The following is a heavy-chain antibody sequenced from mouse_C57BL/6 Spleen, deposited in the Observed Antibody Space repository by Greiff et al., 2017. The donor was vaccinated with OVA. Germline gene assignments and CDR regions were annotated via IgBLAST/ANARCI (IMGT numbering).Heavy chain of an antibody. Sequence: EVKVEESGGGLVKPGGSLKLSCAASGFTFSSYTMSWVRQTPEKRLEWVATISGGGGNTYYPDSVKGRFTISRDNATTTLYLQMSSLRSEDTALYYCARGIYDGYYSYAMDYWGQGTSVTVSS. D-gene: IGHD2-3*01. CDR3: ARGIYDGYYSYAMDY. CDR1: GFTFSSYT. CDR2: ISGGGGNT. V-gene: IGHV5-9*01. J-gene: IGHJ4*01.